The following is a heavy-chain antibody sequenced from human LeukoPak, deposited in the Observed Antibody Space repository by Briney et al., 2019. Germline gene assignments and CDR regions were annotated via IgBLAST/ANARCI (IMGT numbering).Heavy chain of an antibody. CDR3: ARAVIAVAGTRRYFDY. Sequence: PSETLSLTXAVYGGSFSGYYWSWIRQPPGKGLEWIGEINHSGSTNYNPSLKSRVTISVDTSKNQFSRKLSSVTAADTAVYYCARAVIAVAGTRRYFDYWGQGTLVTVSS. CDR2: INHSGST. V-gene: IGHV4-34*01. CDR1: GGSFSGYY. D-gene: IGHD6-19*01. J-gene: IGHJ4*02.